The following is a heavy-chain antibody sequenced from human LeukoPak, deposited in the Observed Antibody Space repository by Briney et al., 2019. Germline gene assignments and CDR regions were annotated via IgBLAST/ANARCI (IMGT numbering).Heavy chain of an antibody. J-gene: IGHJ4*02. CDR3: ARSPYCSSTSCYTYFDY. D-gene: IGHD2-2*02. CDR1: GFSLSTSGMR. Sequence: SGPTLVNPTQTLTLTCTFSGFSLSTSGMRVSWIRQPPGKALEWLAPIDWDDDKFYSTSLKTRLTISKDTSKNQVVLTMTNMDPVDTATYYCARSPYCSSTSCYTYFDYWGQGTLVTVSS. CDR2: IDWDDDK. V-gene: IGHV2-70*04.